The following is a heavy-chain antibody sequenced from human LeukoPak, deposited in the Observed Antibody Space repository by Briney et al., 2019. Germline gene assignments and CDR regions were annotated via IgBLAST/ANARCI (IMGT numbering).Heavy chain of an antibody. V-gene: IGHV1-69*04. J-gene: IGHJ4*02. CDR3: ARDQNRYFDWLPFFDY. D-gene: IGHD3-9*01. CDR1: VGTFSSYA. Sequence: SVKVSCKASVGTFSSYAISWVRQAPGQGLEWMGRIIPILGIANYAQKFQGRVTITADKSTSTAYMELSSLRSEDTAVYYCARDQNRYFDWLPFFDYWGQGTLVTVSS. CDR2: IIPILGIA.